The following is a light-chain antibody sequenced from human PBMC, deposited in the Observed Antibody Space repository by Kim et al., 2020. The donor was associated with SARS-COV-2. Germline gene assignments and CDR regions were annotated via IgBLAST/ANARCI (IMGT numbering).Light chain of an antibody. J-gene: IGKJ1*01. CDR3: QQYNDLWT. CDR2: KAS. Sequence: DIQMTQSPSTLSASVGDRVTITCRASQSIDTWLAWYQQKPGKAPKLLIYKASSLQSGVPSRFSGSGSMTHFTLTINSLQPGDFATYYCQQYNDLWTFGQGTRVDIK. CDR1: QSIDTW. V-gene: IGKV1-5*03.